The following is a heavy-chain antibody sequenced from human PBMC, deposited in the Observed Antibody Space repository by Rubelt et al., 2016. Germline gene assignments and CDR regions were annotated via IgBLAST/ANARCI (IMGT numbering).Heavy chain of an antibody. V-gene: IGHV3-74*01. CDR2: LNTDGRTI. CDR1: GFTFSTYG. CDR3: ARENFDP. Sequence: VQLVESGGGVVQPGRSLRLSCAASGFTFSTYGFHWVRQAPGKGLVWVSRLNTDGRTIDYADSVRGRFTISEDKGKKHIYLQMTSLSVADTAIYYCARENFDPWGQGTLVTVSS. J-gene: IGHJ5*02.